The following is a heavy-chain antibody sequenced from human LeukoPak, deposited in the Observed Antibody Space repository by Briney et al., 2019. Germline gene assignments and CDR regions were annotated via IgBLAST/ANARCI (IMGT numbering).Heavy chain of an antibody. CDR2: INHSGST. CDR3: ARRVDYYYYMDV. J-gene: IGHJ6*03. V-gene: IGHV4-34*01. Sequence: SETLSLTCAVYGGSFSGYYWSWTRQPPGKGLEWIGEINHSGSTNYNPSLKSRVTISVDTSKNQFSLKLSSVTAADTAVYYCARRVDYYYYMDVWGKGTTVTISS. CDR1: GGSFSGYY.